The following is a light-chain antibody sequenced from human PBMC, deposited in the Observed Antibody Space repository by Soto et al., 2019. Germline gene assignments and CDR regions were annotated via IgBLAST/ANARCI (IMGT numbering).Light chain of an antibody. V-gene: IGLV2-18*02. CDR3: SSYTSSSTHYV. Sequence: QSALTQPPSVSGSPGQSVTIPCTGTSSDVGSYNRVSWYQQPPGTAPKLMIYEVSNRPSGVPDRFSGSKSGNTASLTISGFQAEDEADYYCSSYTSSSTHYVFGTGTKATVL. J-gene: IGLJ1*01. CDR1: SSDVGSYNR. CDR2: EVS.